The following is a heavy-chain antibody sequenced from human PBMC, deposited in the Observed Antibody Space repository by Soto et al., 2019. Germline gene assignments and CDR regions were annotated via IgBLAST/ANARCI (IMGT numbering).Heavy chain of an antibody. Sequence: GGSLRLSCAASGFTFSGSAMHWVRQASGKGLEWVGRIRSKANSYATAYAASVKGRFTISRDDSKNTAYLQMNSLKTEDTAVYYGTSIGANGNYYYYGMDVWGQGTTVTVSS. CDR2: IRSKANSYAT. CDR1: GFTFSGSA. CDR3: TSIGANGNYYYYGMDV. V-gene: IGHV3-73*01. D-gene: IGHD5-12*01. J-gene: IGHJ6*02.